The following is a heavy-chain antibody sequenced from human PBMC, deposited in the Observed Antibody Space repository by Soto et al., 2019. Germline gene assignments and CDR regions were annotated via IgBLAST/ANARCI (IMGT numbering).Heavy chain of an antibody. D-gene: IGHD3-10*01. J-gene: IGHJ5*02. CDR2: IIPILGIA. CDR1: WGTLSSYN. CDR3: ARSPGYYGSGSPNWFDP. Sequence: GAPVKVSCKASWGTLSSYNISWGRQAPGQGLEWMGRIIPILGIANYAQKFQGRVTITADKSTSTAYMELSSLRSEDTAVCYCARSPGYYGSGSPNWFDPWGQGTLVTVSS. V-gene: IGHV1-69*02.